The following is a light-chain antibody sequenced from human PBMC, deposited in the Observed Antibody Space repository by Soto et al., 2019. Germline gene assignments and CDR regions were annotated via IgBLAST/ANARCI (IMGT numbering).Light chain of an antibody. V-gene: IGKV3-11*01. CDR1: QSISIY. Sequence: EIVLTQSPATLSLSPGERATLSCRASQSISIYLAWYQQKPGQAPRLLISDASSRATGIPARFSGSGSGTDFTLTISSLEPEDFAVSYCQYRTNWPPITFGQGTRLEIK. J-gene: IGKJ5*01. CDR2: DAS. CDR3: QYRTNWPPIT.